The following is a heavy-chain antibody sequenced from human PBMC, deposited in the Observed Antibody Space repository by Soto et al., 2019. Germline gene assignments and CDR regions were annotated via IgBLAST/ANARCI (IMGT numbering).Heavy chain of an antibody. CDR3: ARERDYYFDY. CDR2: VSSNGGST. J-gene: IGHJ4*02. V-gene: IGHV3-64*01. Sequence: EVQLVESGGGLVQPGGSLRLSCAASAFTFSSYAMHWVRQAPGKGLEYVSAVSSNGGSTYYANSVKGRFTISRDNSKNTLSLQMGSLRAEDMAVYYCARERDYYFDYWGQGTLVTVSS. CDR1: AFTFSSYA.